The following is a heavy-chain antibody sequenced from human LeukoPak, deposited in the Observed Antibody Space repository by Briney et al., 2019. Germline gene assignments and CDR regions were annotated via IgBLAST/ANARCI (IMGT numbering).Heavy chain of an antibody. Sequence: ASVKVSCKASGYTFTSYGISWVRQAPGQGLEWMGWISAYNGNTNYAQKLQGRVTMTTDTSTSTAYMELRSLRSDDTAVYYCARGSSGYDYYSYYMDVWGKGTTVTVSS. CDR2: ISAYNGNT. V-gene: IGHV1-18*01. J-gene: IGHJ6*03. CDR1: GYTFTSYG. CDR3: ARGSSGYDYYSYYMDV. D-gene: IGHD6-6*01.